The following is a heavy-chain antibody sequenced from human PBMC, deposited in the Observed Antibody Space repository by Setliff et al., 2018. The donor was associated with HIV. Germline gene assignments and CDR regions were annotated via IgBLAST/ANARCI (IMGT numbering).Heavy chain of an antibody. CDR3: ARDVPWGDYYYYMDV. CDR2: IYTSGST. CDR1: DSGTYY. Sequence: SETLSLTCTVSDSGTYYWSWIRQPAGKGLEWIGHIYTSGSTNYNPSLKSRVTMSVDTSKNQFSLKLSSVTAADTAVYYCARDVPWGDYYYYMDVWGKGTTVTV. J-gene: IGHJ6*03. D-gene: IGHD3-16*01. V-gene: IGHV4-4*07.